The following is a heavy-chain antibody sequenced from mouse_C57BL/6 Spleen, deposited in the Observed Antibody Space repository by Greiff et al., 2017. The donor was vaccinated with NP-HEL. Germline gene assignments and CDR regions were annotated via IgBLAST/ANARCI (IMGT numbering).Heavy chain of an antibody. D-gene: IGHD2-3*01. CDR1: GYTFTSYW. CDR2: IYPGSGST. CDR3: ARFPLDGYYEGDY. Sequence: VQLQQPGAELVKPGASVKMSCKASGYTFTSYWITWVKQRPGQGLEWIGDIYPGSGSTNYNEKFKSKATLTVDTSASTAYMQLSGLTSEDSAVYYCARFPLDGYYEGDYWGQGTTLTVSS. V-gene: IGHV1-55*01. J-gene: IGHJ2*01.